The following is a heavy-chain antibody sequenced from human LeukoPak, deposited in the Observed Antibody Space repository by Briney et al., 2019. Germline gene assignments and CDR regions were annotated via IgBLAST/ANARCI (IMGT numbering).Heavy chain of an antibody. V-gene: IGHV3-23*01. Sequence: GGSLRLSCAASGFTFSSYAMSGVRQAPGKGLEWVSAISGSGGSTYYADSVKGRFTISRDNSKNTLYLKMNSLRAEDTVVYYCANGLYDSSGSPNYYYYMDVWGKGTTVTVSS. CDR2: ISGSGGST. CDR1: GFTFSSYA. CDR3: ANGLYDSSGSPNYYYYMDV. D-gene: IGHD3-22*01. J-gene: IGHJ6*03.